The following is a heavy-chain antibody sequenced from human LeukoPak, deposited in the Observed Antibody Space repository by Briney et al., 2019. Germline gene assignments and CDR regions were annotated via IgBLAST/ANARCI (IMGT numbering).Heavy chain of an antibody. CDR1: GYSISSGYY. J-gene: IGHJ4*02. CDR3: ARQGGSYYYYFDY. D-gene: IGHD1-26*01. Sequence: PSETLSLTCAVSGYSISSGYYWGWIRQPPGKGLEWIGIIYHSGSTYYNPSLKSRVTISVDTSKNQFSLKLSSVTAADTAVYYCARQGGSYYYYFDYWGQGTLVTVSS. V-gene: IGHV4-38-2*01. CDR2: IYHSGST.